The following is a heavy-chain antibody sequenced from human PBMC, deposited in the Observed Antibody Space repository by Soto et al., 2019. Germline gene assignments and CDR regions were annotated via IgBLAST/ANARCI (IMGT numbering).Heavy chain of an antibody. J-gene: IGHJ5*02. CDR2: ISSGGSTI. Sequence: PGGSLRLSCTASGFTFSTYEMNWVRQAPGKGLEWLSEISSGGSTIFYADSVKGRFTISRDNAKNSLYLQMNSLRVEDTAVYYCSGTGHYNCFDPWAQGTLVTVSS. CDR1: GFTFSTYE. CDR3: SGTGHYNCFDP. D-gene: IGHD1-1*01. V-gene: IGHV3-48*03.